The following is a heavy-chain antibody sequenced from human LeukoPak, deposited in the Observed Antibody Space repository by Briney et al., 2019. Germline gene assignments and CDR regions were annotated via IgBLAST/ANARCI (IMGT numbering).Heavy chain of an antibody. CDR2: ISGSGGST. CDR1: GFSFSNYA. V-gene: IGHV3-23*01. Sequence: GGSLRLSCVASGFSFSNYAINWVRQAPGKGLEWVSAISGSGGSTYYADSVKGRFTISRDNSKNTLYLQMNSLRAEDTAVYYCAKDPKHGYYFDYWGQGTLVTVSS. CDR3: AKDPKHGYYFDY. J-gene: IGHJ4*02.